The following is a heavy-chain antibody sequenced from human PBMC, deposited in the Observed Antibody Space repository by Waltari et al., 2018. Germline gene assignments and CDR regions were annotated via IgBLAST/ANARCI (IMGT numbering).Heavy chain of an antibody. CDR3: ARVGATDLPYCYGMDV. V-gene: IGHV3-7*01. J-gene: IGHJ6*02. CDR2: IKQDGSEK. D-gene: IGHD1-26*01. CDR1: GITFGAYW. Sequence: EMQLLESGGDLVQPGGSLRLSCGASGITFGAYWMTWVRQAPGKGRDWVAKIKQDGSEKNYMDSVKGRFTISRDNAKKSLYLEMNNLRVEDTAVYYCARVGATDLPYCYGMDVWGQGTTVTVSS.